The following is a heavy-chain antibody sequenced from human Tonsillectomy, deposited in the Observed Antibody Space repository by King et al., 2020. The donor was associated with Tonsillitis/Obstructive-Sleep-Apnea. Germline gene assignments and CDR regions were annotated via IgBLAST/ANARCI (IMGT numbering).Heavy chain of an antibody. D-gene: IGHD6-19*01. V-gene: IGHV3-21*05. CDR2: ISSSSSYI. CDR3: ARDGVAVAGIPFDI. J-gene: IGHJ3*02. CDR1: GFTFSSYS. Sequence: VQLVESGGGLVKPGGSLRLSCAASGFTFSSYSMNWVRQAPGRGLWWVSYISSSSSYIYYADSLKGRFTLSRDNAKNSLYLQMNSLRAEDTAVYYCARDGVAVAGIPFDIWGQGTMVTVSS.